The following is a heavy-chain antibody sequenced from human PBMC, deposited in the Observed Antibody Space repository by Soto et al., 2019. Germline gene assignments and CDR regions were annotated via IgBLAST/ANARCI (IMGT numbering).Heavy chain of an antibody. V-gene: IGHV4-34*01. CDR1: GGSFSGYY. CDR3: ARGRNSISSSGLFDY. D-gene: IGHD6-13*01. Sequence: SETLSLTCAVYGGSFSGYYWSWIRQPPGKGLEWIGEINHSGSTNYNPSLKSRVTISVDTSKNQFSLKLSSVTAADTAVYYCARGRNSISSSGLFDYWGQGTLVTVSS. CDR2: INHSGST. J-gene: IGHJ4*02.